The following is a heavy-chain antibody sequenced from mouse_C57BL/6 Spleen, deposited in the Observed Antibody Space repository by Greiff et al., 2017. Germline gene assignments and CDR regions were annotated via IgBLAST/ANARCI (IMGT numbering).Heavy chain of an antibody. J-gene: IGHJ2*01. CDR1: GYTFTSYW. CDR3: ARDYYGSSSYYFDY. D-gene: IGHD1-1*01. Sequence: VQLQQPGAELVKPGASVKLSCKASGYTFTSYWMHWVKQRPGQGLEWIGMIHPNSGSTNYNEKFKSKATLTVDKSSSTAYMQLSSLTSEDSAVHYCARDYYGSSSYYFDYWGQGTTLTVSS. CDR2: IHPNSGST. V-gene: IGHV1-64*01.